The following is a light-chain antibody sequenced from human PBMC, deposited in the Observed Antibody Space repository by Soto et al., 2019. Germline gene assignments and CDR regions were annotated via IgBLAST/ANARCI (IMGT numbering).Light chain of an antibody. CDR2: KAS. Sequence: DIQMTQSPSTLSGSVGDRVTITCRASQTISSWLAWYQQKPGKAPKLLIYKASTLKSGVPSRFRGSGYGKEFTLTISSLQPDDFATYYCQHYNSYSEAFGQGTKVE. CDR3: QHYNSYSEA. CDR1: QTISSW. J-gene: IGKJ1*01. V-gene: IGKV1-5*03.